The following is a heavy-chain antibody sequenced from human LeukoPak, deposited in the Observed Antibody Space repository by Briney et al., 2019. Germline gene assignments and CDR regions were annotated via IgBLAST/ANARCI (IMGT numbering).Heavy chain of an antibody. CDR3: AIPPMSHYYLMDF. CDR2: IYSGGST. Sequence: GGSLRLSCAASGFTVNNNYMTWVRQAPGKGLELVSIIYSGGSTYYADSVKGRFTISRHNSKNTLYLQMNSLRAEDTAVYYCAIPPMSHYYLMDFGGQGTTVTVSS. J-gene: IGHJ6*02. CDR1: GFTVNNNY. D-gene: IGHD3-10*02. V-gene: IGHV3-53*04.